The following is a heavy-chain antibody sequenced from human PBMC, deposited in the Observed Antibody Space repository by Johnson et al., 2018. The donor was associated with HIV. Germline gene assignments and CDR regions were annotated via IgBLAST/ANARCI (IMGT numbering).Heavy chain of an antibody. V-gene: IGHV3-30-3*01. Sequence: HVQLVESGGGVVQPGRSLRLSCAASGFTFGSYAMHWVRQAPGKGLEWVAVISFDGSNKYYADSVKGRFTISRDNSKNTLYLQMNSLRAEDTAVYYCAREGAPSARDFGAFDIWGQGTMVTVSS. CDR1: GFTFGSYA. D-gene: IGHD1-26*01. CDR2: ISFDGSNK. J-gene: IGHJ3*02. CDR3: AREGAPSARDFGAFDI.